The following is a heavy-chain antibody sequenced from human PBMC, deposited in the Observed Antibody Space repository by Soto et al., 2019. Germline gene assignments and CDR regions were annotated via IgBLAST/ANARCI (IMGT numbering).Heavy chain of an antibody. V-gene: IGHV4-59*01. J-gene: IGHJ4*02. Sequence: PRETLSLTCTVFVASISSNYWTWIRHPPGKGLEWIGYVYNSGSTNYNPSLKSRVTISEDTSKSQFSLKVNSMTAADTAVYYCARYRREAVAGYTLDNWGQGILVPSPQ. CDR2: VYNSGST. CDR3: ARYRREAVAGYTLDN. CDR1: VASISSNY. D-gene: IGHD6-13*01.